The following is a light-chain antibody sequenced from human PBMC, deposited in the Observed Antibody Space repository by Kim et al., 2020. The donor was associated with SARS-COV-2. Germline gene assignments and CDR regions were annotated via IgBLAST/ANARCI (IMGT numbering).Light chain of an antibody. V-gene: IGLV4-60*03. CDR2: LEGSGNY. CDR3: ETWDSDTRV. J-gene: IGLJ3*02. CDR1: SGHRSNI. Sequence: QPVLTQSSSASASLGSSVKFTCTLSSGHRSNIIAWHQQHPGKAPRYLMKLEGSGNYNKGSGVPDRFSGSSSGADRYLTISNLQSEDEADYYCETWDSDTRVFGGGTKLTVL.